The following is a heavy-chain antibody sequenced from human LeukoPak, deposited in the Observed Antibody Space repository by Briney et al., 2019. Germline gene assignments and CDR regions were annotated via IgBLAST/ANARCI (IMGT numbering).Heavy chain of an antibody. Sequence: GSLRLSCAASGFSFSDYSINWVRQAPGKGLEWIGEINHSESTNYNPSLKSRVTISVDTSKNQFSLKLSSVTAADTAVYYCARAHGFYYYYYMDVWGKGTTVTVSS. J-gene: IGHJ6*03. CDR2: INHSEST. CDR1: GFSFSDYS. CDR3: ARAHGFYYYYYMDV. V-gene: IGHV4-34*01.